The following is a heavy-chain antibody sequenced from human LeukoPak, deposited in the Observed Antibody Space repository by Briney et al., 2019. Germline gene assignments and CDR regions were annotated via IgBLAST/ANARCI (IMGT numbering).Heavy chain of an antibody. CDR2: ISGSGGST. V-gene: IGHV3-23*01. CDR3: AKSQRNDQQVVQRIDY. CDR1: GFTFSSYA. Sequence: GGSLRLSCAASGFTFSSYAMSWVRPAPGKGLEWVSAISGSGGSTYYADSVKGRFTISRDNSKNTLYLQMNSLRAEDTAVYYCAKSQRNDQQVVQRIDYWGQGTLVTVSS. D-gene: IGHD2-2*01. J-gene: IGHJ4*02.